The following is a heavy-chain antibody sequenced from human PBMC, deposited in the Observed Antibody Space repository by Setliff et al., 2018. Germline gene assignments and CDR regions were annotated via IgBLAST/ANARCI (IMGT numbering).Heavy chain of an antibody. V-gene: IGHV3-30*02. J-gene: IGHJ4*02. Sequence: GGSLRLSCVASGFAFVTYGMHWVRQAPGKGLEWVAFIRYDGSYKYYEDSVKGRFTISRDNPENTLHLQMNSLRVEDTALYFCAKVKKQLIRGSGLDYWGQGTVVTVSS. D-gene: IGHD2-8*01. CDR1: GFAFVTYG. CDR2: IRYDGSYK. CDR3: AKVKKQLIRGSGLDY.